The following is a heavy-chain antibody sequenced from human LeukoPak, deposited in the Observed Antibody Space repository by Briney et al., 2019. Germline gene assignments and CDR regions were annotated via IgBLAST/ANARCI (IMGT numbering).Heavy chain of an antibody. J-gene: IGHJ4*02. CDR1: GVSISSGDYY. CDR3: ARDLGATGYGSGSYFDS. D-gene: IGHD3-10*01. V-gene: IGHV4-30-4*01. CDR2: VYSSGGT. Sequence: PSETLSLTCTVSGVSISSGDYYWSWIRQPPGKGLEWIGYVYSSGGTHYNPSLKSRLSISVDTSKNQFSLKLSSVTAADTAVYYCARDLGATGYGSGSYFDSWGQGTLVTVSS.